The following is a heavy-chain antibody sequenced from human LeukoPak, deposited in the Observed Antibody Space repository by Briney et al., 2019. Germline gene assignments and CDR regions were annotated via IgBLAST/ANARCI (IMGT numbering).Heavy chain of an antibody. CDR1: GGSISSYY. CDR2: IYTSGST. D-gene: IGHD2-2*02. Sequence: SETLSLTCTVSGGSISSYYWSWIRQPAGKGLEWIGRIYTSGSTNYNPSLKSRVTMSVDMSKNQFSLKLSSVTAADTAVYYCARHRRGDCSSASCYTDYWGQGTLVTVSS. V-gene: IGHV4-4*07. CDR3: ARHRRGDCSSASCYTDY. J-gene: IGHJ4*02.